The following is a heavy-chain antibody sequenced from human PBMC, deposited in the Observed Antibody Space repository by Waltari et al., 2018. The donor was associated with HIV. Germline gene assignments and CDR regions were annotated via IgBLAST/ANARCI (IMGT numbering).Heavy chain of an antibody. D-gene: IGHD2-2*01. Sequence: QLQLQESGPGLVKPSETLSLTCTVSGGSISSSSYYWGWIRQPPGKGLEWIGSIYYSGNTYFNPSHKSRVTISVDTSKNQFSLKLSSVTAADTAVYYCALIVVVPAAKLNWFDPWGQGTLVTVSS. J-gene: IGHJ5*02. CDR3: ALIVVVPAAKLNWFDP. V-gene: IGHV4-39*01. CDR1: GGSISSSSYY. CDR2: IYYSGNT.